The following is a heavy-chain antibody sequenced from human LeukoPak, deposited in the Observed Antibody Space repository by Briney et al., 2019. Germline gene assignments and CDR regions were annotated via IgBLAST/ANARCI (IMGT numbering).Heavy chain of an antibody. CDR1: GYTFTGYY. J-gene: IGHJ4*02. Sequence: SVKVSCKASGYTFTGYYMHWVRQAPGQGLEWMGWVNPNSGGTNYAQKFQGRVTMTRDTSISTAYMELSRLRSDDTAVYYCARGHQYYYDSSGYPGDYWGQGTLVTVSS. CDR3: ARGHQYYYDSSGYPGDY. V-gene: IGHV1-2*02. D-gene: IGHD3-22*01. CDR2: VNPNSGGT.